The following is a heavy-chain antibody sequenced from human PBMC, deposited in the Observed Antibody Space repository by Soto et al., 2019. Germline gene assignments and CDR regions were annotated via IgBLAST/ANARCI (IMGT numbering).Heavy chain of an antibody. D-gene: IGHD6-19*01. CDR1: GGSISSGDYY. J-gene: IGHJ5*02. CDR3: ARTGYSSGWYTEAYNWFDP. CDR2: IYYSGST. V-gene: IGHV4-30-4*01. Sequence: SETLSLTCTVSGGSISSGDYYWSWLRQPPGKGLEWIGYIYYSGSTYYNPSLKSRVTISVDTSKNQFSLKLSSVTAADTAVYYCARTGYSSGWYTEAYNWFDPWGQGTLVTVSS.